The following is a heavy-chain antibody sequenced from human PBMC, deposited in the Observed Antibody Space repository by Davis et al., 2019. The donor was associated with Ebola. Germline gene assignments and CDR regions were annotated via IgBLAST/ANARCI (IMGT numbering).Heavy chain of an antibody. D-gene: IGHD6-19*01. Sequence: GESLKISCAASGFTFSSYGMHWVRQAPGKGLEWVAVISYDGSNKYYADSVKGRFTISRDNSKNTLYLQMNSLRAEDTAVYYCARGEAVAGILAYWGQGTLVTVSS. CDR2: ISYDGSNK. V-gene: IGHV3-30*03. J-gene: IGHJ4*02. CDR1: GFTFSSYG. CDR3: ARGEAVAGILAY.